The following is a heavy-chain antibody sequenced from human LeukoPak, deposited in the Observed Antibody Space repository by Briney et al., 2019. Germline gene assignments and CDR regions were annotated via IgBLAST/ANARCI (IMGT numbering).Heavy chain of an antibody. CDR1: GFSFSDDY. V-gene: IGHV3-9*01. D-gene: IGHD3-3*01. CDR2: ISWNSGSI. J-gene: IGHJ4*02. CDR3: AKDMAPWNDFWSGYPLDY. Sequence: GGSLRLSCAVSGFSFSDDYMDWVRQAPGNGLEWVSGISWNSGSIGYADSVKGRFTISRDNAKNSLYLQMNSLRAEDTALYYCAKDMAPWNDFWSGYPLDYWGQGTLVTVSS.